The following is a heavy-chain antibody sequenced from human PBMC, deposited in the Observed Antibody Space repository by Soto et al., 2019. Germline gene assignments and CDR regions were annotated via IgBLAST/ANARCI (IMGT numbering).Heavy chain of an antibody. CDR3: ARASLGPGYCGGKGRVEP. Sequence: QVHLVQSGAEVKKPGTSVRVSCKASGGAVSDYVIAWVRQAPGQGPEWMGGIIPSFGTANYAQTFLGRVTMTADKSNNTAYPEPNSLAYENTARYYRARASLGPGYCGGKGRVEPRGQGTLVTVFS. D-gene: IGHD2-21*01. V-gene: IGHV1-69*06. CDR1: GGAVSDYV. CDR2: IIPSFGTA. J-gene: IGHJ5*02.